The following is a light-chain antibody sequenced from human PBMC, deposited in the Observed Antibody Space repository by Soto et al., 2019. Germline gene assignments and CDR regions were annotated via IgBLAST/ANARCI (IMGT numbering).Light chain of an antibody. CDR1: QSVSSSY. Sequence: EIVLTQSPGTLSLSPGERATLSCRASQSVSSSYLAWYQQKPGQAPRLLIYDASSRASGIPDRFSGSGSGTASTLTISSREPEDVAVYYCQQYGTSPYSFGQGTKLEVK. CDR2: DAS. V-gene: IGKV3-20*01. CDR3: QQYGTSPYS. J-gene: IGKJ2*01.